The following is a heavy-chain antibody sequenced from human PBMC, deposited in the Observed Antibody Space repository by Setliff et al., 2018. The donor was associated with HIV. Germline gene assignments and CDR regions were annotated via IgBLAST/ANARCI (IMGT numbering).Heavy chain of an antibody. V-gene: IGHV4-34*01. Sequence: SETLSLTCAVYGGSFSGYYWSWIRQPPGKGLEWIGENNHSGSTNYNPSLKSRVAISVDTSKNQFSLKLSSVTAADTAVYYCARVTTTVTINWFDPWGQGTLVTVSS. CDR2: NNHSGST. CDR1: GGSFSGYY. CDR3: ARVTTTVTINWFDP. D-gene: IGHD4-4*01. J-gene: IGHJ5*02.